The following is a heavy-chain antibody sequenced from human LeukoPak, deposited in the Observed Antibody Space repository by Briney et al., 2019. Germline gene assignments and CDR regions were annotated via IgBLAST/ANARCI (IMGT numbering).Heavy chain of an antibody. CDR1: GGSIYSTTFY. CDR2: MYYDGST. J-gene: IGHJ4*02. V-gene: IGHV4-39*01. D-gene: IGHD1-26*01. Sequence: SENLSLTCTVSGGSIYSTTFYWGWIRQPPGKGLEWIGSMYYDGSTYHNPSLKSRVTISVDTSNNQFSLKLTSVTAADTAVYFCARRSDSGSDDGEDYFDYWGQGTLVTVSS. CDR3: ARRSDSGSDDGEDYFDY.